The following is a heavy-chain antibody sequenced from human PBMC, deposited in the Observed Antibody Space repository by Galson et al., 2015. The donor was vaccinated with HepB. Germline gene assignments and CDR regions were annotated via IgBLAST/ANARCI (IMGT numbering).Heavy chain of an antibody. CDR3: AQGEWELPSPIDY. J-gene: IGHJ4*02. Sequence: SLRLSCAASGFTFSSYAMHWVRQAPGKGLEWVAVISYDGSNKYYADSVKGRFTISRDNSKNTLYLQMNSLRAEDTAVYYCAQGEWELPSPIDYWGQGTLVTVSS. CDR1: GFTFSSYA. V-gene: IGHV3-30-3*01. D-gene: IGHD1-26*01. CDR2: ISYDGSNK.